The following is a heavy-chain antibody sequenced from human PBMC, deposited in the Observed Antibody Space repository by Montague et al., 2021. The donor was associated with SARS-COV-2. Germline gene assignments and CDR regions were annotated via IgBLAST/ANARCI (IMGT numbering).Heavy chain of an antibody. V-gene: IGHV4-34*01. J-gene: IGHJ6*03. Sequence: SETLSLTCAVHGTSFSGYYWNWIRQPPGKGLEWIGEINHGGSTKYSPSLKSRLTISADTSKNQFSLKLTSVAAADTAVYYCARLRDGVVPSPILGVGPYYCYYCMDVWGRGTTVTVSS. CDR1: GTSFSGYY. CDR2: INHGGST. D-gene: IGHD3-10*01. CDR3: ARLRDGVVPSPILGVGPYYCYYCMDV.